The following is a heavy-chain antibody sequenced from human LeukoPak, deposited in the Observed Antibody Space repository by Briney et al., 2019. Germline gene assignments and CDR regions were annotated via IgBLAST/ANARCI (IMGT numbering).Heavy chain of an antibody. CDR1: GGSISSSSYY. J-gene: IGHJ5*02. CDR2: IYYSGST. Sequence: SETLSLTCTVSGGSISSSSYYWGWIRQPPGKGLEWIGSIYYSGSTYYNPSLESRVTISVDTSKNQFSLKLSSVTAADTAVYYCARPLLSPRGWFDPWGQGTLVTVSS. V-gene: IGHV4-39*01. D-gene: IGHD3-10*01. CDR3: ARPLLSPRGWFDP.